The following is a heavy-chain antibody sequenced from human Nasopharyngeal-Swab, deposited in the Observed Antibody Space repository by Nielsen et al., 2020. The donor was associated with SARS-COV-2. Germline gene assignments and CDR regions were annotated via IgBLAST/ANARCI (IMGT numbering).Heavy chain of an antibody. V-gene: IGHV4-59*12. CDR3: ARGRGYYDSSGYYYKTDYYYYYMDV. CDR2: IYYSGST. J-gene: IGHJ6*03. D-gene: IGHD3-22*01. Sequence: RQAPGKGLEWIGYIYYSGSTNYNPSLKSRVTISVDTSKNQFSLKLSSVTAADTAVYYCARGRGYYDSSGYYYKTDYYYYYMDVWGKGTTVTVSS.